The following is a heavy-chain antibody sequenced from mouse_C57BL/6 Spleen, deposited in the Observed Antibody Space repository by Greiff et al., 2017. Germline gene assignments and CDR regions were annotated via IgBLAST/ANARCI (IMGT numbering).Heavy chain of an antibody. J-gene: IGHJ2*01. CDR1: GYAFSSYW. Sequence: QVQLQQSGAELVKPGASVKISCKASGYAFSSYWMNWVKQRPGKGLEWIGQIYPGDGDTNYNGKFKGKATLTADKSSSTAYMQLSSLTSEDSAVYFCARSGAYYSNFYCDYWGQGTTLTVSS. CDR2: IYPGDGDT. V-gene: IGHV1-80*01. CDR3: ARSGAYYSNFYCDY. D-gene: IGHD2-5*01.